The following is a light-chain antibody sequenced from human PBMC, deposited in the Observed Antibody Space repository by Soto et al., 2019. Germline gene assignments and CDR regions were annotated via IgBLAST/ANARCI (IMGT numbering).Light chain of an antibody. CDR3: SSYTTSSTLLYV. CDR2: AVS. CDR1: SSDVGGYNY. V-gene: IGLV2-14*01. J-gene: IGLJ1*01. Sequence: QSALTQPASVSGSPGQSITISCTRTSSDVGGYNYVSWYQQHPGKAPKLMIYAVSNRPSGVSTRFSGSKSGNTASLTISGLQAEDEADYHCSSYTTSSTLLYVFGTGTKLTVL.